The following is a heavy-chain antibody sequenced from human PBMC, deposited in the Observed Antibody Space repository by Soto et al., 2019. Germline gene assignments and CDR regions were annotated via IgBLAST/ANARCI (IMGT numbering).Heavy chain of an antibody. CDR3: AREGGYDILTGFFDY. V-gene: IGHV3-33*01. CDR1: GFTFSSYG. J-gene: IGHJ4*02. Sequence: QVQLVESGGGVVQPGRSLRLSCAASGFTFSSYGMHWVRQAPGKGPEWVAVIWYDGSNKYYADSVKGRFTISRDNSKNTLYLQMNSLRAEDTAVYYCAREGGYDILTGFFDYWGQGTLVTVSS. D-gene: IGHD3-9*01. CDR2: IWYDGSNK.